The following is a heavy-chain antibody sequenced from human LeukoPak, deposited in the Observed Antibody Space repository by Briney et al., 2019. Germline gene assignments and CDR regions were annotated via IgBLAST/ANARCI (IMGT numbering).Heavy chain of an antibody. CDR3: ARSWLVRGVINWFDP. Sequence: SETLSLTCTVSDGSISSSSHYWGWIRQPPGKGLEWIGSIYYSGNTYYNPSLKSRVTISVDRSKNQFSLELSSVTAADTAVYYCARSWLVRGVINWFDPWGQGTLVTVSS. CDR2: IYYSGNT. V-gene: IGHV4-39*07. CDR1: DGSISSSSHY. D-gene: IGHD3-10*01. J-gene: IGHJ5*02.